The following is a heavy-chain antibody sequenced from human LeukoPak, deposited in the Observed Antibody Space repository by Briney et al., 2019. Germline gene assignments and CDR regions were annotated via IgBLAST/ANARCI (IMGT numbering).Heavy chain of an antibody. V-gene: IGHV4-59*08. J-gene: IGHJ4*02. CDR3: ARYHCSGGTCYHFDY. D-gene: IGHD2-15*01. CDR2: IYSSGST. CDR1: GGSISSQY. Sequence: SETLSLTCTVSGGSISSQYWSWIRQPSGKGLEWIGYIYSSGSTNDNPSLKRRVTISVDTSKNQFSLKLSSVTAADTAVYYCARYHCSGGTCYHFDYWGQGTLVTVSS.